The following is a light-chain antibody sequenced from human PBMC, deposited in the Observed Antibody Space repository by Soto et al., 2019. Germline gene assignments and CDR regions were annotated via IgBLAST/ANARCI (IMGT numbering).Light chain of an antibody. J-gene: IGKJ5*01. Sequence: DIQMTQSPSSLSASVGDRVTITCRASQSISSYLNWYQQKPGKAPKLLICAASSLQSGVPSRFSGSGSGTDFTLTISSLEPEDFALYYCQQRSNWPITFGQGTRLEIK. CDR2: AAS. V-gene: IGKV1-39*01. CDR1: QSISSY. CDR3: QQRSNWPIT.